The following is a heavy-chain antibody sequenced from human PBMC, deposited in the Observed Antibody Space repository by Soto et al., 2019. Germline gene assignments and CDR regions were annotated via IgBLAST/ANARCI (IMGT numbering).Heavy chain of an antibody. CDR1: GFTFSSYA. CDR2: ISGSGGST. D-gene: IGHD2-15*01. CDR3: AKDAQALVVVVAATGWFDP. V-gene: IGHV3-23*01. Sequence: EVQLLESGGGLVQPGGSLRLSCAASGFTFSSYAMSWVRQAPGKGLEWVSAISGSGGSTYYADSVKGRFTISRDNSKNTLYLQMNSLRAEDTAVYYCAKDAQALVVVVAATGWFDPWGQGTLVTVSS. J-gene: IGHJ5*02.